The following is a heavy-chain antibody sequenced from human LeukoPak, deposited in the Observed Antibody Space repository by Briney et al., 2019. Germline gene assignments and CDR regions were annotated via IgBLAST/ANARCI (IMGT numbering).Heavy chain of an antibody. V-gene: IGHV3-33*01. CDR2: IWYDGTNK. CDR1: GFTFSSYG. Sequence: PGGSLRLSCAASGFTFSSYGMHWVRQAPGKGLEWVAVIWYDGTNKYYADSVKGRFTISRDNSKNTLYLQMNSLRAEDTAVYYCARDLWFGESGGIDYWGQGTLVTVSS. D-gene: IGHD3-10*01. J-gene: IGHJ4*02. CDR3: ARDLWFGESGGIDY.